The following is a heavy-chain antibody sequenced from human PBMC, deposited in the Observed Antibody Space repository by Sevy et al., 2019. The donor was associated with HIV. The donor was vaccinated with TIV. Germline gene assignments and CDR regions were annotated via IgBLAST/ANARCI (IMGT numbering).Heavy chain of an antibody. CDR1: GFSYSSYG. V-gene: IGHV3-30*02. CDR3: EKEGGCEGGDH. D-gene: IGHD2-21*01. J-gene: IGHJ4*02. Sequence: GGSLRLSCAASGFSYSSYGMHWVRQAPGKGLEWVAYIQYDGSNKDYADSVKGRFTISRDNSKNTLDLQMNSLRVEDTAVYYCEKEGGCEGGDHWGQGTLVTVSS. CDR2: IQYDGSNK.